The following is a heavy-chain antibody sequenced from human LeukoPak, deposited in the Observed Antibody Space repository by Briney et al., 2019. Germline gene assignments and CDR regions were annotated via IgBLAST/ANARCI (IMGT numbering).Heavy chain of an antibody. D-gene: IGHD6-6*01. J-gene: IGHJ4*02. CDR3: AKRVPYSSSSVYFDN. V-gene: IGHV3-23*01. Sequence: PGGSLRLSCAASGFPFSNHGMSWVRQASGKGLEWVSAVSDSGSDTYSADSVKGGFTVSRDNSKNTLYLQMNSLRAEATAVYYCAKRVPYSSSSVYFDNWGQGTLVTVSS. CDR2: VSDSGSDT. CDR1: GFPFSNHG.